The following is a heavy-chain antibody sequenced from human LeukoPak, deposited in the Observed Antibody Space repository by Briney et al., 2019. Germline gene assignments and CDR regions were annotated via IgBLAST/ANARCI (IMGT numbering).Heavy chain of an antibody. Sequence: GGSLRLTCVASGFTISGSWMSWVRQTPGKGLEWVGRIKSKTDGGTTDYAAPVKGRFTISRDDSKNTLYLQMNSLKTEDTAVYYCTTDPSIAVAEYFDYWGQGTLVTVSS. D-gene: IGHD6-19*01. CDR2: IKSKTDGGTT. CDR3: TTDPSIAVAEYFDY. V-gene: IGHV3-15*01. J-gene: IGHJ4*02. CDR1: GFTISGSW.